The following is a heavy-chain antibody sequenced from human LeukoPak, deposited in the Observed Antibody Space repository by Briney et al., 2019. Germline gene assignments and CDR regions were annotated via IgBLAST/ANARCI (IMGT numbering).Heavy chain of an antibody. CDR1: GYSIIRGYY. CDR3: ARAGWIITSGIDY. V-gene: IGHV4-38-2*01. J-gene: IGHJ4*02. Sequence: PSETLSLTCGVSGYSIIRGYYWACIRQPPGKGLEWIGTIYHIGSTYYTPSLGSRVTISVDTSKNEFSLNLKSVTAADTAVYYCARAGWIITSGIDYWGQRSPVTVSS. CDR2: IYHIGST. D-gene: IGHD3-10*01.